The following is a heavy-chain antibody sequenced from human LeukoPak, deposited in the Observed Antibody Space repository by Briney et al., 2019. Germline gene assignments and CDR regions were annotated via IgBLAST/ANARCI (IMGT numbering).Heavy chain of an antibody. Sequence: ASVKVSCKASGYTFTSYAMNWVRQAPGQGLEWMGIINPSGGSTSYAQKFQGRVTMTRDTSTSTAYMELRSLRSDDTAVYYCARDRVADYWGQGTLVTVSS. CDR3: ARDRVADY. V-gene: IGHV1-46*01. J-gene: IGHJ4*02. CDR2: INPSGGST. CDR1: GYTFTSYA.